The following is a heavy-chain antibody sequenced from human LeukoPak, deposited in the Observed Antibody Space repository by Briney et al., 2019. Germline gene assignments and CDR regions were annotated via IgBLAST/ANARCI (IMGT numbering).Heavy chain of an antibody. D-gene: IGHD3-22*01. J-gene: IGHJ3*02. CDR3: TTDLYYDSSGYYYGGSNAFDI. Sequence: GGTLRLSRAASGFTFSNAWMSWVRQAPGKGPEWASRIKSKTDGATTDSAASVKGRFPISRDDSKNTLYLQMHSLKTEDTAVYYCTTDLYYDSSGYYYGGSNAFDIWGQGTMVTVSS. CDR1: GFTFSNAW. V-gene: IGHV3-15*01. CDR2: IKSKTDGATT.